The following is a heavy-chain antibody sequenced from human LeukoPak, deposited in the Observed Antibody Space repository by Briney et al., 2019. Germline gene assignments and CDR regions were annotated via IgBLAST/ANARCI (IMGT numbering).Heavy chain of an antibody. CDR2: MNPNSGNT. D-gene: IGHD3-9*01. V-gene: IGHV1-8*01. Sequence: ASVKVSCKASGYTFTSYDINWVRQATGQGLEWMGWMNPNSGNTGYAQKFQGRVTMTRNTSISTAYMELSSLRSEDTAVYYCARDFPHYDILTGYTFDYWGQGTLVTVSS. CDR3: ARDFPHYDILTGYTFDY. CDR1: GYTFTSYD. J-gene: IGHJ4*02.